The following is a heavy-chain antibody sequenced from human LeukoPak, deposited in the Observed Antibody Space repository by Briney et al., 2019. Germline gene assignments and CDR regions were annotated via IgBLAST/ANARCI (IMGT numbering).Heavy chain of an antibody. Sequence: PGGSLRLSCTGSGFTFRTYAFSWVRQAPGKGLEWVSATGSNGVTYYADSVKGRFTISRDNSKDTLYLQMNSLRAEDTAVYYCAKYLTARGPPYALDVWGQGTTVTVSS. CDR2: TGSNGVT. J-gene: IGHJ6*02. D-gene: IGHD1-14*01. CDR1: GFTFRTYA. V-gene: IGHV3-23*01. CDR3: AKYLTARGPPYALDV.